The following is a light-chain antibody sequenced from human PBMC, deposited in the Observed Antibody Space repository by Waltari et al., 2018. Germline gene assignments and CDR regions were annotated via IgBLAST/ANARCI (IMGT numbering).Light chain of an antibody. CDR1: QSISSY. CDR2: AAS. CDR3: QQSYSTPPLT. V-gene: IGKV1-39*01. J-gene: IGKJ4*01. Sequence: DLQMTQAPSSLSASVGDRVTITCRAIQSISSYLNWYPQKPGKAPKLLIYAASSSQSGVPSRFSGSGSVTDFTLTISSLQPEDFATYYCQQSYSTPPLTFGGGTKVEIK.